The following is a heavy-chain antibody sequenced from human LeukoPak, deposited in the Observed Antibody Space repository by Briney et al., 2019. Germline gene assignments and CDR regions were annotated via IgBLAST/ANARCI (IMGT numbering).Heavy chain of an antibody. V-gene: IGHV3-23*01. CDR3: AKAKGGL. J-gene: IGHJ4*02. CDR2: ISGSGDTT. D-gene: IGHD2-15*01. Sequence: PGGTPRLSCVASLFTSSIYTITRFRQAPGKGLEWVSSISGSGDTTYFADSVRGRFTLSRDNSRDTVFLQMDSLRVDDTAVYFCAKAKGGLWGQGTLVTVSS. CDR1: LFTSSIYT.